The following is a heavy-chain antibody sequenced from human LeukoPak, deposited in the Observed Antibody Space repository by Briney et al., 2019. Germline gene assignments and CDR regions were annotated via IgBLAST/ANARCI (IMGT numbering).Heavy chain of an antibody. CDR3: AKDLTIFDYGDYVGY. Sequence: PGGSLRLSCAASGFIFSNYGMHWVRQTPAKGLEWVAFIRYDGSNKYYADSVKGRFTISRDNSKNTLYLQMNSLRAEDTAVYYCAKDLTIFDYGDYVGYWGQGTLVTVSS. CDR1: GFIFSNYG. J-gene: IGHJ4*02. CDR2: IRYDGSNK. V-gene: IGHV3-30*02. D-gene: IGHD4-17*01.